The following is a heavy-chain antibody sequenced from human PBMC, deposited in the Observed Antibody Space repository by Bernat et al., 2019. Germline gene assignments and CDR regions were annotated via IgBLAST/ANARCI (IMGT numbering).Heavy chain of an antibody. V-gene: IGHV3-33*08. D-gene: IGHD6-19*01. CDR1: GFTFSSYG. CDR3: ARSREVAGTRGYYYYYGMDV. Sequence: QVQLVESGGGVVQPGRSLRLSCAASGFTFSSYGMHWVRQAPGKGLEWVAVIWYDGSNKYYADSVKGRFTISRDNSKNTLYLQMNSLRAEDTAVYYCARSREVAGTRGYYYYYGMDVWGQGTMVTVSS. CDR2: IWYDGSNK. J-gene: IGHJ6*02.